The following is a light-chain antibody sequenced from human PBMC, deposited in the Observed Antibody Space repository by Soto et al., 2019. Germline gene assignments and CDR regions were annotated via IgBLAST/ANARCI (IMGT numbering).Light chain of an antibody. V-gene: IGKV1-33*01. CDR2: DAS. Sequence: DIQMTQSPSSMSASVGNRVTITCQASQDIATYLNWYQQKPGKAPNLLIYDASNLETGVPSRFSGSGSGTEGTITISSLKKDDGATYYCQQYNSYTYTFGQGTRLEIK. J-gene: IGKJ5*01. CDR1: QDIATY. CDR3: QQYNSYTYT.